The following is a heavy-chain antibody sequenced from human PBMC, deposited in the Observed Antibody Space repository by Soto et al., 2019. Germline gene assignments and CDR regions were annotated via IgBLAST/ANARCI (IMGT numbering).Heavy chain of an antibody. CDR3: AKKDRPTVTKADAFDI. D-gene: IGHD4-17*01. CDR2: ISGSGGST. CDR1: GFTFSSYA. Sequence: GGSLRLSCAASGFTFSSYAMSWVRQAPGKGLEWVSAISGSGGSTYYADSVKGRFTISRDNSKNTLYLQMNSLRAEDTAVYYCAKKDRPTVTKADAFDIWGQGTMVTVSS. J-gene: IGHJ3*02. V-gene: IGHV3-23*01.